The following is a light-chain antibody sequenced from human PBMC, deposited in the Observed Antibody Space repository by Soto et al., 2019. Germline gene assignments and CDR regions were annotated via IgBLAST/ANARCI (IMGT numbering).Light chain of an antibody. J-gene: IGKJ5*01. CDR3: QHRYNWLIT. V-gene: IGKV3-11*01. CDR1: QSVSSY. CDR2: DTS. Sequence: EIVLKQSSATLSLSTGERATISCGASQSVSSYLAWYQQKTGQAPRLLIYDTSNRATGIPARFSGSGYGTDFNLTISSLEPEDFAVYYCQHRYNWLITFGQGTRLEIK.